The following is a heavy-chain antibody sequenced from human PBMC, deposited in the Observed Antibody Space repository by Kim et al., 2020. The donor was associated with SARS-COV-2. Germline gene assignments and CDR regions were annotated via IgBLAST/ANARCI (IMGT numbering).Heavy chain of an antibody. J-gene: IGHJ6*03. Sequence: ADSVRGRFTISRDNSKYTVYLQMNCLRAEDTAVYYCARVDSPTSYYYYMDVWGKGTTVTVSS. CDR3: ARVDSPTSYYYYMDV. V-gene: IGHV3-30*07. D-gene: IGHD2-2*03.